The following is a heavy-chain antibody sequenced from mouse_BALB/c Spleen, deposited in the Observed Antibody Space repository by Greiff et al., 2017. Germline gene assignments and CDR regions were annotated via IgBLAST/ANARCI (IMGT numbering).Heavy chain of an antibody. V-gene: IGHV5-6-5*01. J-gene: IGHJ3*01. CDR3: AKGNSWFAC. Sequence: DVHLVESGGGLVKPGGSLKLSCAASGFTFSSYAMSWVRQTPEKRLEWVASISSGGSTYYPDSVKGRFTISRDNARNILYLQMSSLRSEDTAMYYCAKGNSWFACWGQGTLVTVSA. CDR2: ISSGGST. D-gene: IGHD2-1*01. CDR1: GFTFSSYA.